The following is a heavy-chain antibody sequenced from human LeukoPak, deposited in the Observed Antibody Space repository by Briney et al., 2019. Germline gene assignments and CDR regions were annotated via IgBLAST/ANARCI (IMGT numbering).Heavy chain of an antibody. J-gene: IGHJ4*02. Sequence: GGSLRLSCAASGFTFSDYYMSWIRQAPGKGLEWVSYMSSSGSTIYYADSVKGRFTISRDNAKNSLYLQMNSLRAEDTAVYYCARELYYYDSSGYYPAFDYWGQGTLVTVSS. CDR3: ARELYYYDSSGYYPAFDY. CDR2: MSSSGSTI. CDR1: GFTFSDYY. D-gene: IGHD3-22*01. V-gene: IGHV3-11*04.